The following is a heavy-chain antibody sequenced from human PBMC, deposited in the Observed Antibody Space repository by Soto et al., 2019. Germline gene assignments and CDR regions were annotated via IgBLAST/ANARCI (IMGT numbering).Heavy chain of an antibody. CDR3: ARSSGYVPGGY. J-gene: IGHJ4*02. Sequence: SETLSLTCAVSGYPISSGYYWGWIRQPPGKGLEWIGIIHHSGSTYYNPSLRSRITISVDTSKNQFSLKMPSVTAADTTVYYCARSSGYVPGGYWGQGILVTVSS. CDR1: GYPISSGYY. D-gene: IGHD5-12*01. CDR2: IHHSGST. V-gene: IGHV4-38-2*01.